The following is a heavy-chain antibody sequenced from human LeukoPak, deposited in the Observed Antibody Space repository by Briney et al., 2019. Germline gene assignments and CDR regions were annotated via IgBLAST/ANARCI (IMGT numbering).Heavy chain of an antibody. Sequence: PGGSLRLSCAASGFTFSSYEMNWVRQAPGKGLEWVSSISSRSSYIYYADSLKGRFTISRDNANNSLFLQMNSLRAEDTAVYYCATSSGSYPPDYWGQGTLVTVSS. CDR1: GFTFSSYE. CDR2: ISSRSSYI. J-gene: IGHJ4*02. CDR3: ATSSGSYPPDY. V-gene: IGHV3-21*01. D-gene: IGHD1-26*01.